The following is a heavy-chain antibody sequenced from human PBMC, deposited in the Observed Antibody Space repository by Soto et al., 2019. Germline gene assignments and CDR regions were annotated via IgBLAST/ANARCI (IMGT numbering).Heavy chain of an antibody. J-gene: IGHJ6*02. D-gene: IGHD4-17*01. CDR2: ISYDGSNK. Sequence: GSLRLSCAASGFTFSSYGMHWVRQAPGKGLEWVAVISYDGSNKYYADSVKGRFTISRDNSKNTLYLQMNSLRAEGTAVYYCAKDRRTVTPRVGYYGMDVWGQGTTVTVSS. CDR1: GFTFSSYG. V-gene: IGHV3-30*18. CDR3: AKDRRTVTPRVGYYGMDV.